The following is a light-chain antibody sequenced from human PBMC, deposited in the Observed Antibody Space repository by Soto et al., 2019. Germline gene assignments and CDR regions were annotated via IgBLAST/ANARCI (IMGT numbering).Light chain of an antibody. Sequence: QSVLTQPASVSGSPGQSITISCTGTSNDVGGYNYVSWYQHHPGKAPKLIICDVTDRPSGISYRFSASKSGNTASLTISGLQAEDVADYYCSSYTSSNAEVFGTGTKLTVL. CDR3: SSYTSSNAEV. CDR2: DVT. CDR1: SNDVGGYNY. J-gene: IGLJ1*01. V-gene: IGLV2-14*03.